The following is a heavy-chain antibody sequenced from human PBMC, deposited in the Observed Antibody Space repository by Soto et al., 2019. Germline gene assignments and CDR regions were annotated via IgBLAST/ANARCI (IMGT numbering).Heavy chain of an antibody. Sequence: PSETLSLTCAVYGGSFSGYYWSWIRQPPGKGLEWIGEINHSGSTNYNPSLKSRVTISVDTSKNQFSLKLSSVTAADTAVYYCARGFSTPPDYWGQGTLVTVSS. CDR1: GGSFSGYY. V-gene: IGHV4-34*01. J-gene: IGHJ4*02. CDR3: ARGFSTPPDY. D-gene: IGHD4-17*01. CDR2: INHSGST.